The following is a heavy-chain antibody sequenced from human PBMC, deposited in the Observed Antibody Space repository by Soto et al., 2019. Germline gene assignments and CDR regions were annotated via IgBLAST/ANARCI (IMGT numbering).Heavy chain of an antibody. CDR3: ARVGQLVFWARPFDY. CDR1: GFTFSSYE. Sequence: QAGGSLRLSCAASGFTFSSYEMNWVRQAPGKGLEWVSYISSSGSTIYYADSVKGRFTISRDNAKNSLYLQMNSLRAEDTAVYYCARVGQLVFWARPFDYWGQGTLVTVSS. J-gene: IGHJ4*02. D-gene: IGHD6-13*01. V-gene: IGHV3-48*03. CDR2: ISSSGSTI.